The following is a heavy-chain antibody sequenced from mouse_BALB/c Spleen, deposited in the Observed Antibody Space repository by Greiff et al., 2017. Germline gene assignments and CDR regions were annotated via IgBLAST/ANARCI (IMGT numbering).Heavy chain of an antibody. CDR3: ARRGGNYDGYWYFDV. D-gene: IGHD2-1*01. CDR1: GFTFSSYA. CDR2: FSSGGST. Sequence: EVKLVESGGGLVKPGGSLKLSCAASGFTFSSYAMSWVRQTPEKRLEWVASFSSGGSTYYPDSVKGRFTISRDNARNILYLQMSSLRSEDTAMCYCARRGGNYDGYWYFDVWGAGTTVTVSS. V-gene: IGHV5-6-5*01. J-gene: IGHJ1*01.